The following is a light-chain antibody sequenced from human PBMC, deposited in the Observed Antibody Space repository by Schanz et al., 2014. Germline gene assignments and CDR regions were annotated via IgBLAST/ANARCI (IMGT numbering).Light chain of an antibody. CDR3: SSYASGSTLV. J-gene: IGLJ2*01. V-gene: IGLV2-14*01. Sequence: QSALTQPASVSGSPGQSITLSCTGTSSDVGGTNYVSWYQQHPGKVPKLMIYDVSNRPSGVSNRFSGSKSGNTASLTISGLQAEDEADYYCSSYASGSTLVFGGGTKLTVL. CDR1: SSDVGGTNY. CDR2: DVS.